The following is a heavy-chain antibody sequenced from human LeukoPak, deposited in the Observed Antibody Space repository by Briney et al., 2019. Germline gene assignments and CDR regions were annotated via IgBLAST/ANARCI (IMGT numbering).Heavy chain of an antibody. V-gene: IGHV4-34*01. CDR3: ARKRLMVYAKNAGSFDY. J-gene: IGHJ4*02. D-gene: IGHD2-8*01. Sequence: PSETLSLTCAVYGGSFSGYYWSWIRQPPGKGLEWIGEINHSGSTNYNPSLKSRVTISVDTSKNQFSLKLSSVTAADTAVYYCARKRLMVYAKNAGSFDYRGQGTLVTVSS. CDR2: INHSGST. CDR1: GGSFSGYY.